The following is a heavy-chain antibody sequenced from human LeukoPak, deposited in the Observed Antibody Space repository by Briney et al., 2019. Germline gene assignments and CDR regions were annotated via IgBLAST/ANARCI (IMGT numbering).Heavy chain of an antibody. CDR3: VRLRRNSDTSGFYYYYDF. Sequence: GGSLRLSCLASRYTFSSYSINWVRQAPGKGLEWVSFISVRSNYIYYADSVRGRFRISRDDARDSLYLQMNSLRAEDTAVYYCVRLRRNSDTSGFYYYYDFWGQGTLVTVSS. J-gene: IGHJ4*02. V-gene: IGHV3-21*01. CDR1: RYTFSSYS. D-gene: IGHD3-22*01. CDR2: ISVRSNYI.